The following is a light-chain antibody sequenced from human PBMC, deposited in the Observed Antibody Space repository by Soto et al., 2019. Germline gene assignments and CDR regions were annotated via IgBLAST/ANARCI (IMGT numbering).Light chain of an antibody. V-gene: IGLV2-14*01. CDR1: SSDVGGYNY. CDR2: EVS. J-gene: IGLJ3*02. Sequence: QSVLTQPASVSGSPGQSITISCTGTSSDVGGYNYVSWFQLHPGKAPKLKIYEVSNRPSGVSNRFSGSKSGNTASLTISELQAEDEADYYCTSFTTISTWVFGGGTKVTVL. CDR3: TSFTTISTWV.